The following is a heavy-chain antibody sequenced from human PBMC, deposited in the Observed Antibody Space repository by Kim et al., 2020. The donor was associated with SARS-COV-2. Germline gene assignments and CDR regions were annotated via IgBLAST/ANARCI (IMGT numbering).Heavy chain of an antibody. D-gene: IGHD3-10*01. J-gene: IGHJ6*02. CDR3: ARQGGYRWFGYQSGMDV. Sequence: SETLSLTCTVSGGSISSSSYYWGWIRQPPGKGLEWIGSIYYSGSTYYNPSLKSRVTISVDTSKNQFSLKLSSVTAADTAVYYCARQGGYRWFGYQSGMDVWGQGTTVTVSS. V-gene: IGHV4-39*01. CDR2: IYYSGST. CDR1: GGSISSSSYY.